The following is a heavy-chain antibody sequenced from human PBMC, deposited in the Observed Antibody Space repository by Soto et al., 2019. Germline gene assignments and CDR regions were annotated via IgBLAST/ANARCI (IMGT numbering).Heavy chain of an antibody. CDR2: ISYDGSNK. CDR1: GFTFSGYA. V-gene: IGHV3-30-3*01. CDR3: ARWYGGSPADY. J-gene: IGHJ4*02. Sequence: QVQLVESGGGVVQPGRSLRLSCVVSGFTFSGYAMHWVRQAPGKGLEWVAVISYDGSNKYYADSVKGRFIISRDNSKNTLSLQMNSLRAEDTAVYYCARWYGGSPADYWGQGTLVTVSS. D-gene: IGHD2-15*01.